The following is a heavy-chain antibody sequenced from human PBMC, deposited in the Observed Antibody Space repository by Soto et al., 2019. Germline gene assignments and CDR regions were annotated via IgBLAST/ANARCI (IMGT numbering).Heavy chain of an antibody. V-gene: IGHV3-30-3*01. D-gene: IGHD3-9*01. J-gene: IGHJ4*02. CDR1: GFLFSDYA. Sequence: GGSLRLSCAASGFLFSDYAMHWVRQTPGRGPEWLALISFNGINTYYADSVKGRFTISRDNSKNTLYLQMSTLRAEDTAVYYCARDVSGFEYFDLWGQGTLVTVSS. CDR2: ISFNGINT. CDR3: ARDVSGFEYFDL.